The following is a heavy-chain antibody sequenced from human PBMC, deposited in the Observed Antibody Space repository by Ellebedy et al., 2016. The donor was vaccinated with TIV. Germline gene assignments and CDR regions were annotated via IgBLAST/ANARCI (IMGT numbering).Heavy chain of an antibody. Sequence: PSETLSLTCTVSGGSISSNSCYWGWIRQSPGKGLEWIGSIYYSGSTYYNPSPKSRVTISVDTSKKQFSLKLGSVTAADTAVYYCARLRGSSSWTHRGYYYYGMDVWGQGTTVTASS. V-gene: IGHV4-39*01. D-gene: IGHD6-13*01. CDR2: IYYSGST. J-gene: IGHJ6*02. CDR3: ARLRGSSSWTHRGYYYYGMDV. CDR1: GGSISSNSCY.